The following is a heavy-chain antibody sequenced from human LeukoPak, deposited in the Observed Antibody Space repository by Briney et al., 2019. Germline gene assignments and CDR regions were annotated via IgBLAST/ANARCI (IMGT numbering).Heavy chain of an antibody. CDR1: GFTFSSYA. CDR2: ISGSGGST. J-gene: IGHJ5*02. CDR3: AKDLSGGITMVRGVDWFDP. Sequence: GGSLRLSCAASGFTFSSYAMSWVRQAPGKGLEWVSAISGSGGSTYYADSVKGRFTISRDNSKNTLYLQMNSLRAEDTAVYYCAKDLSGGITMVRGVDWFDPWGQGTLVTVSS. D-gene: IGHD3-10*01. V-gene: IGHV3-23*01.